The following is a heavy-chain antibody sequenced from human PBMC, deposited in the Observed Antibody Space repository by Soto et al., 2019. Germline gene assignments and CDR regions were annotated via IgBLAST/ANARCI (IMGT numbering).Heavy chain of an antibody. V-gene: IGHV3-43*01. J-gene: IGHJ3*02. Sequence: GGSLRLSCAASGFTFDDYTMHWVRQAPGKGLEWVSLISWDGGSTYYADSVKGRFTISRDNSKNSLYLQMNSLRTEDTALYYCAKDGPKDYDIDAFDIWGQGTMVTVSS. CDR3: AKDGPKDYDIDAFDI. D-gene: IGHD3-22*01. CDR2: ISWDGGST. CDR1: GFTFDDYT.